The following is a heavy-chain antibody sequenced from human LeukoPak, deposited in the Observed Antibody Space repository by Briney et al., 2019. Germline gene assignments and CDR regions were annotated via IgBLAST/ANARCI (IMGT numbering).Heavy chain of an antibody. J-gene: IGHJ4*02. D-gene: IGHD2-2*02. CDR2: IRYDGSNK. Sequence: PGGSLRLSCAASGFTFSSYSMNWVRQAPGKGLEWVAFIRYDGSNKYYADSVKGRFTISRDNSKNTLYLQMNSLRAEDTAVYYCAKDACSSTSCYRGAPGDYYFDFWGQGTLVTVSS. CDR3: AKDACSSTSCYRGAPGDYYFDF. CDR1: GFTFSSYS. V-gene: IGHV3-30*02.